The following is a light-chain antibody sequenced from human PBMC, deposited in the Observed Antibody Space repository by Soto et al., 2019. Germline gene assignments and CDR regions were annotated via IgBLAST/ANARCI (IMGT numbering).Light chain of an antibody. Sequence: LTQSPGTLSLSPGERATLSCMARQSGSCNYLAWYQQKSGQAPRLLIYGASNRATGIPDRFSGSGSGTNFTPTIRRLVLEDFAVYYCQQYDTSPWTFGQETKVPFK. CDR1: QSGSCNY. J-gene: IGKJ1*01. CDR2: GAS. V-gene: IGKV3-20*01. CDR3: QQYDTSPWT.